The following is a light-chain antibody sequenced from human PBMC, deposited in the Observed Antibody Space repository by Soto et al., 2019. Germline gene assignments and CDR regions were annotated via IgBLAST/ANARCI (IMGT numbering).Light chain of an antibody. J-gene: IGKJ2*01. V-gene: IGKV1-39*01. CDR1: QSISSY. CDR2: AAS. CDR3: QQIYSTPYT. Sequence: DIQMTQSPSSLSASVGDRVTITCRASQSISSYLNWYQQKPGKAPKFLIYAASSLQSGVPSRFSGSGSGTDFTLTISSLQPEDVATYYCQQIYSTPYTFGQGTKLEIK.